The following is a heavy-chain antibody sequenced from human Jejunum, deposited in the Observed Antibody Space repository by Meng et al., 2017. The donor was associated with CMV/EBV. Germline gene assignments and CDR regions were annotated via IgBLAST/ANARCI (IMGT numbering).Heavy chain of an antibody. CDR1: GYAFTCFY. CDR3: SRGGGGDGTYLLDY. V-gene: IGHV1-2*02. Sequence: VQRLQSGAEAKSPGAAVKGSCQASGYAFTCFYRPWLRPAPGQGLEWMGWINPSSGAIFYAQKFQDRVTMSRETSITTVYMDLSSLRSADTAVYFCSRGGGGDGTYLLDYWGQGTLVTVSS. D-gene: IGHD2-21*01. J-gene: IGHJ4*02. CDR2: INPSSGAI.